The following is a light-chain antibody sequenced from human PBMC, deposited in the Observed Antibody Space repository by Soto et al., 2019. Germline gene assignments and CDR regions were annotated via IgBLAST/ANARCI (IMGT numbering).Light chain of an antibody. Sequence: EIVMTQSPATLSVPLGERVTLSCRASQSVSSYLAWYHQKPGQAPRLLISDASTRATDIPDRFSGSGSGTDFTLTISSLQSTDLAVYYCLQYSTWPPLYTFGQGTKLEIK. V-gene: IGKV3-15*01. CDR1: QSVSSY. CDR2: DAS. CDR3: LQYSTWPPLYT. J-gene: IGKJ2*01.